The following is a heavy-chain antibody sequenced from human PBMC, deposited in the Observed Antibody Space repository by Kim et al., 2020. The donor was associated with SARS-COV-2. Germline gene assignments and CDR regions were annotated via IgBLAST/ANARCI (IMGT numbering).Heavy chain of an antibody. CDR2: FGPKEGER. Sequence: ASVKVSCKVSGYTLTELSMHWVRQPPGKGLEWMGGFGPKEGERIYAQKFQGRVTMTDDTSTDTAYMHLSSLTFEDTAVYFCATGLGGVLKQWWGRGTLVTVSS. D-gene: IGHD3-16*01. J-gene: IGHJ4*02. CDR1: GYTLTELS. V-gene: IGHV1-24*01. CDR3: ATGLGGVLKQW.